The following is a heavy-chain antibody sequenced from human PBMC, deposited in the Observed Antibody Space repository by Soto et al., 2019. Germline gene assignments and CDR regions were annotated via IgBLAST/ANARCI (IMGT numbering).Heavy chain of an antibody. V-gene: IGHV1-18*01. CDR3: ASLMYYYGSGSDAFDI. CDR2: ISAYNGNT. J-gene: IGHJ3*02. D-gene: IGHD3-10*01. CDR1: GYTFTSYV. Sequence: ASVKVSCKASGYTFTSYVISWVRQAPGQGLEWMGWISAYNGNTNYAQKLQGRVTMTTDTSTSTAYMELRSLRSDDTAVYYCASLMYYYGSGSDAFDIWGQGTMVTVSS.